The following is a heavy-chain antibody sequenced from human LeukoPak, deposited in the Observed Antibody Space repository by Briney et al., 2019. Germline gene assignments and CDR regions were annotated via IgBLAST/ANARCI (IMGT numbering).Heavy chain of an antibody. CDR3: AKHYDFWSGAPGGYYYGMDV. J-gene: IGHJ6*02. Sequence: PGGSLRLSCAASGFTFSSYAMSWVRQAPGKGLEWVSAISGSGGSTYYADSVKGRFTISRDNSKNTLYLQMNSLRAEDTAVYYCAKHYDFWSGAPGGYYYGMDVWGQGTTVTVSS. CDR2: ISGSGGST. V-gene: IGHV3-23*01. D-gene: IGHD3-3*01. CDR1: GFTFSSYA.